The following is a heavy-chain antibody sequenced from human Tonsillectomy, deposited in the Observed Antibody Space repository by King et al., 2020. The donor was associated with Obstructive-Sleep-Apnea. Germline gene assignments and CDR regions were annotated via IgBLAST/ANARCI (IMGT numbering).Heavy chain of an antibody. CDR1: GASVNSFY. J-gene: IGHJ6*02. D-gene: IGHD1-7*01. V-gene: IGHV4-4*07. CDR3: ARVGETIYYYYGMDV. Sequence: QLQESGPGLVEPSETLSLTCTVSGASVNSFYWSWIRQPAGEGLEWIGRIYTSGSTDYNPSLKSRVTMSVDTSKNQFSLKLTSVTAADTAGYYCARVGETIYYYYGMDVWGQGTTVTVSS. CDR2: IYTSGST.